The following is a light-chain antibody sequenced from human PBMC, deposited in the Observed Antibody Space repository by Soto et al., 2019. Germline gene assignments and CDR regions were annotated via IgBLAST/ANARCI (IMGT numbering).Light chain of an antibody. Sequence: QSALTQPASVSGSPGQSITISCTGTSSDIGASKYVSWYQQHPGKAPKLMIYEVSNRPSGVSNRVSGSKSGTTASLTIAGLQAEDEAYYYCSSYTSTISVLFGGGTQLTVL. CDR1: SSDIGASKY. CDR2: EVS. CDR3: SSYTSTISVL. V-gene: IGLV2-14*01. J-gene: IGLJ2*01.